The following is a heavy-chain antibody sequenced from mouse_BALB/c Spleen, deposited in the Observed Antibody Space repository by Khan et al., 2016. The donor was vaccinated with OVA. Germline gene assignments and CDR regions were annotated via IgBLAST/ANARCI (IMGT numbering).Heavy chain of an antibody. V-gene: IGHV1S135*01. Sequence: QLQQSGPELMKPGASVKISCKASGYSFTSYYIHWTKQSHGKSLEWIGCIDPFNGGTSYNQKFKGKATLTVDQSSSTAYMHISSLTSEDSAVDYCTRYGTAYWGQGTTLTVSS. CDR2: IDPFNGGT. J-gene: IGHJ2*01. D-gene: IGHD2-1*01. CDR3: TRYGTAY. CDR1: GYSFTSYY.